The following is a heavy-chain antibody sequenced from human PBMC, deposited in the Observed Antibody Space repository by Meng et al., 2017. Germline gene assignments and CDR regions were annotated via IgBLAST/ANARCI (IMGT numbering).Heavy chain of an antibody. CDR1: GFTFDDYG. CDR3: ARDLRFFGGRAFDI. J-gene: IGHJ3*02. D-gene: IGHD4-23*01. CDR2: INWNGGST. Sequence: GESLKISCAASGFTFDDYGMSWVRQAPGKGLEWVSGINWNGGSTGYADSVKGRFTISRDNAKNCLYLQMNSLRAEDTALYYCARDLRFFGGRAFDIWGQGTMVTVSS. V-gene: IGHV3-20*04.